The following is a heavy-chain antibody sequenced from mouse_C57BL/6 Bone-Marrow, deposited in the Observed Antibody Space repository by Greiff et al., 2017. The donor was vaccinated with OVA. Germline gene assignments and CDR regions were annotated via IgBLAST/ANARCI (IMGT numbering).Heavy chain of an antibody. V-gene: IGHV5-17*01. J-gene: IGHJ1*03. Sequence: EVKLVESGGGLVKPGGSLKLSCAASGFTFSDYGMHWVRQAPEQGLEWVAYISSGSSTIYYADTVKGRFTISRDNAKNTLFLQMTSLRSEDTAMYYCAFYSNLYWYCDVWGTGTTVTVSS. CDR3: AFYSNLYWYCDV. D-gene: IGHD2-5*01. CDR2: ISSGSSTI. CDR1: GFTFSDYG.